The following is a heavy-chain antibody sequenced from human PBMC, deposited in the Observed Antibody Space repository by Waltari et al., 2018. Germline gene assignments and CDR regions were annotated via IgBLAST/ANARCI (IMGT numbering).Heavy chain of an antibody. CDR2: MNWNGGST. CDR1: GFTFDDYG. J-gene: IGHJ3*02. Sequence: EVQLVESGGGVVRPGGSLRLSCAASGFTFDDYGMSWVPQAPGKGLEWVSGMNWNGGSTGYADSVKGRFTISRDNAKNSLYLQMNSLRAEDTALYYCARVWATKDAFDIWGQGTMVTVSS. V-gene: IGHV3-20*04. D-gene: IGHD5-12*01. CDR3: ARVWATKDAFDI.